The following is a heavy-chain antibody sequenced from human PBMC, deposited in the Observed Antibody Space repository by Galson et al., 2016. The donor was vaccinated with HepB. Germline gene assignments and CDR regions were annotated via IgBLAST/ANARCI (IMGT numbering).Heavy chain of an antibody. V-gene: IGHV3-33*01. CDR1: GFTLSSYG. CDR2: IWADGYNK. J-gene: IGHJ3*02. CDR3: ARDPTLDPGNLIGAFDI. D-gene: IGHD2-15*01. Sequence: SLRLSCAASGFTLSSYGMHWVRQAPGKGLEWVATIWADGYNKFYPDPVKGRFTISRDSSKNAMSLQMNSLRVEDTALYYCARDPTLDPGNLIGAFDIWGQGAMVSVSS.